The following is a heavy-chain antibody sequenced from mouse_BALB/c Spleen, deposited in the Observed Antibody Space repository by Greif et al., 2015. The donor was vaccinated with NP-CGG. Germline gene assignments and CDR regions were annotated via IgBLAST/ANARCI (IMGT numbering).Heavy chain of an antibody. Sequence: QVQLQQSGAELVKPGASVKLSCKASGYTFTSYYMYWVKQRPGQGLEWIGEINPSNGGTNFNEKFKSKATLTVDKSSSTAYMQLSSLTSEDSAVYYCTRRGLRYGAMVYWGQGTSVTVSS. V-gene: IGHV1S81*02. CDR3: TRRGLRYGAMVY. CDR2: INPSNGGT. D-gene: IGHD1-1*01. CDR1: GYTFTSYY. J-gene: IGHJ4*01.